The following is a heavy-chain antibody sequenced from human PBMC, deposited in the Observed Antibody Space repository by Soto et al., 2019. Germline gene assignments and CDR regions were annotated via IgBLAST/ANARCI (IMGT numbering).Heavy chain of an antibody. V-gene: IGHV3-74*01. D-gene: IGHD2-2*01. CDR1: GFIFNSYW. J-gene: IGHJ6*02. Sequence: EVQLVESGGGLVQPGGSLRLSCAASGFIFNSYWMHWVRQAPGKGLVWVSRINTDESSRSYADSVKGRFTISRENAKNTLYLQRNSLRGEDTAVYFCARDRVPQLGYYGMDVWGQGTTVTVSS. CDR3: ARDRVPQLGYYGMDV. CDR2: INTDESSR.